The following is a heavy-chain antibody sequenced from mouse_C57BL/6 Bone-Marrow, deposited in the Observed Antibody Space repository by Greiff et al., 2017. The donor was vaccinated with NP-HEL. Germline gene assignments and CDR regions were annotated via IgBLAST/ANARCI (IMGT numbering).Heavy chain of an antibody. D-gene: IGHD2-2*01. CDR2: IDPSDSYT. V-gene: IGHV1-59*01. Sequence: VQLQQSGAELVRPGTSVKLSCKASGYTFTSYWMHWVKQRPGQGLEWIGVIDPSDSYTNYTQKFKGTATLTVDTSSSTAYMQLSSLTSEDSAVYYCARVATMVKCFAYWGQGTLVTVSA. CDR3: ARVATMVKCFAY. J-gene: IGHJ3*01. CDR1: GYTFTSYW.